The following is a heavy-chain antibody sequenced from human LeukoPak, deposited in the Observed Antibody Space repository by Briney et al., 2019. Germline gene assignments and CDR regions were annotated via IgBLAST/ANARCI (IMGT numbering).Heavy chain of an antibody. CDR1: GFTFSSYD. Sequence: GGSLRLSCAASGFTFSSYDMHWVRQATGKGLEWVSAIGTAGDTYYPGSVKGRFTISRENAKNSLYLQMNSLRAGDTAVYYCARVDGGGATITWGQGTLVTVSS. V-gene: IGHV3-13*01. D-gene: IGHD1-26*01. CDR3: ARVDGGGATIT. J-gene: IGHJ5*02. CDR2: IGTAGDT.